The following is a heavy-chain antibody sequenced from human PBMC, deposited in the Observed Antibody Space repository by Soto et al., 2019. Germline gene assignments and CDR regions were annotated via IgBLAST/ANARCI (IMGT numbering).Heavy chain of an antibody. D-gene: IGHD2-15*01. CDR2: IYYSGST. CDR1: GGSISSSSYY. Sequence: SETLSLTCTVSGGSISSSSYYWGWIRQPPGKGLEWIGSIYYSGSTYYNPSLKSRVTISVDTSKNQFSLKLSSVTAADTAVYYCARPVGYCSGGSCYPHDSVWFDPWGQGTLVTVSS. CDR3: ARPVGYCSGGSCYPHDSVWFDP. V-gene: IGHV4-39*01. J-gene: IGHJ5*02.